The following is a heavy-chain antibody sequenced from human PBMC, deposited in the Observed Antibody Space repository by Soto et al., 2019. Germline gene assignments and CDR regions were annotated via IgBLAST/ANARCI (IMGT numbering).Heavy chain of an antibody. D-gene: IGHD3-22*01. J-gene: IGHJ4*02. V-gene: IGHV1-69*06. CDR3: ARVANYYDSSGYLFDY. CDR1: GGTFSSYA. Sequence: GASVKVSCKASGGTFSSYAISWVRQAPGQGLEWMGGIIPIFGTANYAQKFQGRVTITADKSTSTAYMELSSLRSEDTAVYYCARVANYYDSSGYLFDYWGQGTLVTVSS. CDR2: IIPIFGTA.